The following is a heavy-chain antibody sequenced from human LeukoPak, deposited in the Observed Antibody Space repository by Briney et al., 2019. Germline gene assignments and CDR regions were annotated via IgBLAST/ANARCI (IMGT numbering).Heavy chain of an antibody. Sequence: PGGSLRLSCAASGFTFSSYAMSWVRQAPGKGLEWVSAISGSGGNTYYADSVKGRFTISRDNSKNTLYLQMNSLRAEDTAVYYCAKDFRAEPLFRGVTTVDYWGQGTLVTVSS. CDR2: ISGSGGNT. J-gene: IGHJ4*02. D-gene: IGHD3-10*01. CDR3: AKDFRAEPLFRGVTTVDY. CDR1: GFTFSSYA. V-gene: IGHV3-23*01.